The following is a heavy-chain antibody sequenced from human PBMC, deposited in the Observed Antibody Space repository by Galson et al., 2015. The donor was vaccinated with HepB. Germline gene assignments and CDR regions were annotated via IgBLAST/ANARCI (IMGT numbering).Heavy chain of an antibody. Sequence: SEPLSLTCAVHGGSFSDYYWSWIRQSPGKGLEWIGEINDSGSTSYNPSLKSRVTISEDTSKNQFSLKLSSVTAADTAVYFCARGGREVTTGYYYYCYMDVWGKGTTVTVSS. D-gene: IGHD4-11*01. CDR3: ARGGREVTTGYYYYCYMDV. J-gene: IGHJ6*03. CDR1: GGSFSDYY. V-gene: IGHV4-34*01. CDR2: INDSGST.